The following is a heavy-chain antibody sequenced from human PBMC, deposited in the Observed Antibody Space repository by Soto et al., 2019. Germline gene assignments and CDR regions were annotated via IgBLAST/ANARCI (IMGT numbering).Heavy chain of an antibody. CDR1: GGSISSGGYY. CDR2: IYYSGST. V-gene: IGHV4-31*03. Sequence: TLSLTCTVSGGSISSGGYYWSWIRQHPGKGLEWIGYIYYSGSTYYNPSLKSRVTISVDTSKNQFSLKLSSVTAADTAVYYCARDYTGSSGYYFGVWGQGTLVTVSS. CDR3: ARDYTGSSGYYFGV. D-gene: IGHD3-22*01. J-gene: IGHJ4*02.